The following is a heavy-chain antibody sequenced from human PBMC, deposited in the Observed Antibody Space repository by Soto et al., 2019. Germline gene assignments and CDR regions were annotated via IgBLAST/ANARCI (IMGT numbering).Heavy chain of an antibody. D-gene: IGHD6-6*01. V-gene: IGHV3-64D*06. CDR2: ISSHGGST. J-gene: IGHJ3*02. Sequence: GGSLRLSCSASGFTFSDYAMQWVRQAPGKGLEYVSAISSHGGSTYYADSVKGRFTISRDNSRNTLFLQMSSLRPEDTAVYYCRVERVTKSSNDVFDIWDPGTMVTASS. CDR1: GFTFSDYA. CDR3: RVERVTKSSNDVFDI.